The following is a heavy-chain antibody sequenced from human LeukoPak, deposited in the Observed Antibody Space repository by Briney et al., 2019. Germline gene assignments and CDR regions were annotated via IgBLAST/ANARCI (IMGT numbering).Heavy chain of an antibody. V-gene: IGHV4-4*02. CDR2: IYYSGST. CDR3: ATYGSGSYYDYYYYMDV. CDR1: GGSISSSNW. J-gene: IGHJ6*03. D-gene: IGHD3-10*01. Sequence: GTLSLTCAVSGGSISSSNWWSWVRQPPGKGLEWIGSIYYSGSTYYNPSLKSRVTISVDTSKNQFSLKLSSVTAADTAVYYCATYGSGSYYDYYYYMDVWGKGTTVTVSS.